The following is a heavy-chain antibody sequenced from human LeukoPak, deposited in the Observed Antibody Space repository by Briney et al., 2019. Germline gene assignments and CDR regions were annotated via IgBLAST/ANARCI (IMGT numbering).Heavy chain of an antibody. CDR1: GYTFTSYD. CDR3: ARDLDDILTGYYTTVDY. Sequence: ASVKVSCKASGYTFTSYDINWVRQATGQGLEWMGWMNPNSGNTGYAQKFQGRVTMTTDTSTSTAYMELRSLRSDDTAVYYCARDLDDILTGYYTTVDYWGQGTLVTVSS. V-gene: IGHV1-8*01. CDR2: MNPNSGNT. J-gene: IGHJ4*02. D-gene: IGHD3-9*01.